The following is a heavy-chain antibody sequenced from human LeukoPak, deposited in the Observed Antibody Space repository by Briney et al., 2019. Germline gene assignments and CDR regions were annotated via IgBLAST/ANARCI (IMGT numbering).Heavy chain of an antibody. CDR1: GGTFSSYA. V-gene: IGHV1-69*06. J-gene: IGHJ4*02. Sequence: GASVKVSCKASGGTFSSYAISWVRQAPGQGLEWMGGIIPIFGTANYAQKFQGRVTITADKSTSTAYMELSSLRSEDTAVYYCASGRRGYSGNEDWGQGTLVTVSS. CDR3: ASGRRGYSGNED. CDR2: IIPIFGTA. D-gene: IGHD5-12*01.